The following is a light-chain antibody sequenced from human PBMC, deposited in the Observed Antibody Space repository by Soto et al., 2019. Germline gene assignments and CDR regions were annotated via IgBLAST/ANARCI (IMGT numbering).Light chain of an antibody. CDR1: QSVSSN. Sequence: EIVMTQSPATLSVSPGERATLSCRASQSVSSNLAWYQQKPGQAPRLLIYGASTRATGIPARFSGSGSGTEVTLTVSSLQSEDFSVYYCQQHNNWPPLTFGGGTKVEI. J-gene: IGKJ4*01. CDR2: GAS. V-gene: IGKV3-15*01. CDR3: QQHNNWPPLT.